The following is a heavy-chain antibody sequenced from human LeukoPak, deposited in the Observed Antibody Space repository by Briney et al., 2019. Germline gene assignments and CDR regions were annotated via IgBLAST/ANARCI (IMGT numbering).Heavy chain of an antibody. CDR1: GFTVTSNY. CDR3: ATVGSPPSDY. Sequence: PGGSLRLSCAASGFTVTSNYMSWVRQAPRKGLKWFTVIYSGGTTYSPDSAKGRFTNSRDNSKNALYLQMNSLRAEDTAVYYCATVGSPPSDYWGQGTLVTVSS. V-gene: IGHV3-66*01. J-gene: IGHJ4*02. D-gene: IGHD2-15*01. CDR2: IYSGGTT.